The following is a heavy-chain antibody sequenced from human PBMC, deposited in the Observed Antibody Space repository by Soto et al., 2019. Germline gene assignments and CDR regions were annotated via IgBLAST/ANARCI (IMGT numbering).Heavy chain of an antibody. D-gene: IGHD3-10*01. Sequence: ASVKVSCKASGYTFTSYAMHWVRQAPGQRLEWMGWINAGNGNTKYSQKFQGRVTITRDTSASTAYMEMSSLRSEDTAVYYCAGGSHYYGWGSYSFWGQGTRVTVSS. CDR2: INAGNGNT. CDR1: GYTFTSYA. J-gene: IGHJ4*02. CDR3: AGGSHYYGWGSYSF. V-gene: IGHV1-3*01.